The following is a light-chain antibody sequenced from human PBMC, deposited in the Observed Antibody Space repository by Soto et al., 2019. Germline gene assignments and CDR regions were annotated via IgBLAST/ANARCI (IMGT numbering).Light chain of an antibody. Sequence: DIQMTQSPSSLSAYLGYRVTITCRASQGISNYLAWYQQKPGRLPKLLLFGASTLQSGVPARFIGSGSGTLFTLTINRLLPENDATYYCQKYDRAPFTFGPGTKVDFK. CDR1: QGISNY. J-gene: IGKJ3*01. CDR2: GAS. V-gene: IGKV1-27*01. CDR3: QKYDRAPFT.